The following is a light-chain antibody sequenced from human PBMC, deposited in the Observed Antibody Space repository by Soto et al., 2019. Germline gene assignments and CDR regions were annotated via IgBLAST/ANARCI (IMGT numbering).Light chain of an antibody. CDR2: AAS. Sequence: DMQMTQSPSSLSASVGDRVTITCRASQSISSYLNWYQQKPGKAPKLLIYAASSLQSGVPSRFSGSGSGTEFTHTISSLQPEDFATYYCQQSYSTPLFTFGPGTKVDIK. CDR3: QQSYSTPLFT. CDR1: QSISSY. V-gene: IGKV1-39*01. J-gene: IGKJ3*01.